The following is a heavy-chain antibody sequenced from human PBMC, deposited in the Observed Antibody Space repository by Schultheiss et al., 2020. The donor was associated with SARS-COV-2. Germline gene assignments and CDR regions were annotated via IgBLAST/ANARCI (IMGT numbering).Heavy chain of an antibody. V-gene: IGHV3-33*08. J-gene: IGHJ4*02. CDR2: IWYDGSNK. Sequence: GGSLRLSCAASGFTFRGYEMNWVRQAPGKGLEWVAVIWYDGSNKYYADSVKGRFTISRDNSKNTLYLQMNSLRAEDTAVYYCVLKGSFDYWGQGTLVTVSS. CDR3: VLKGSFDY. CDR1: GFTFRGYE.